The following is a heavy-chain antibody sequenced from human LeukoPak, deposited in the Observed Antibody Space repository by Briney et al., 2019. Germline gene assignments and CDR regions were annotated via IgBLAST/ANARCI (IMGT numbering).Heavy chain of an antibody. D-gene: IGHD2-21*01. J-gene: IGHJ3*02. Sequence: SETLSLTCTVSGGSISSYYWSWIRQPPGKGLEWIGYIYYSGSTNYNPSLKSRVTISVDTSKNQFSLKLSSVTAADTAVYYCARDLGGRGDIWGQGTMVTVSS. CDR1: GGSISSYY. V-gene: IGHV4-59*12. CDR2: IYYSGST. CDR3: ARDLGGRGDI.